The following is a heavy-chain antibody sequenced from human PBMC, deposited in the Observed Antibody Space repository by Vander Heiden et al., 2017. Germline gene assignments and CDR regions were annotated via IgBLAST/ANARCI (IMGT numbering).Heavy chain of an antibody. CDR2: IWYDGNDK. CDR3: ARDLSPPDCDGSWNAFKT. J-gene: IGHJ3*02. D-gene: IGHD3-10*01. Sequence: QVQLVESGGDVVQPGTSLRLSCAASGVTSSGYPVQWVRQAPGKGLEVVAVIWYDGNDKYYRQSVKGWCTISRDNSKNTLYWDIDNLRAEQTAVYYCARDLSPPDCDGSWNAFKTWGRVPMVTVSS. V-gene: IGHV3-33*01. CDR1: GVTSSGYP.